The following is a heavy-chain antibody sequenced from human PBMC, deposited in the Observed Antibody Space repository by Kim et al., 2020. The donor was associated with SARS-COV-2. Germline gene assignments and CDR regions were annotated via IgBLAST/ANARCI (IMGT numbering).Heavy chain of an antibody. V-gene: IGHV3-48*03. CDR2: ISSGYTTI. Sequence: GGSLRLSCAASGFTFTNYEMSWVRQAPGKGLEWVSYISSGYTTISYADSVKGRFTISRDNAKNSLYLQMNSLRGEDTAVYYCVRERSGDYRNDFDQWGQGTLVTVSS. D-gene: IGHD1-26*01. J-gene: IGHJ4*02. CDR1: GFTFTNYE. CDR3: VRERSGDYRNDFDQ.